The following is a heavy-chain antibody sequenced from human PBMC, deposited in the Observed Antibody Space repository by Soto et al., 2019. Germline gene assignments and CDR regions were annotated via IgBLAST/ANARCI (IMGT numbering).Heavy chain of an antibody. D-gene: IGHD3-3*01. CDR3: GDKRGIGLFDL. Sequence: QITLKESGPPLVKPTQTLTLTCTFSGTPLSRSGVGVAWIRQPPGKALEWLALISSNDDYRFSPSLKNRLTLSQDTSNTQVVLTLTNMDPVDTPTYCCGDKRGIGLFDLWGEGTLVTVSS. V-gene: IGHV2-5*01. CDR2: ISSNDDY. J-gene: IGHJ4*02. CDR1: GTPLSRSGVG.